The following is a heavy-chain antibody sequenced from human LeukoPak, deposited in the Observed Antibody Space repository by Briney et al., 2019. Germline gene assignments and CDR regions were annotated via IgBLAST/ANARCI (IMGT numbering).Heavy chain of an antibody. CDR2: IYYSGST. J-gene: IGHJ2*01. D-gene: IGHD3-16*01. CDR1: GGSISSSSYY. Sequence: SETLSLTCTVSGGSISSSSYYWGWVRQPRGKGPEWIGSIYYSGSTYYNPSLKSRVTISVDTSKNQFSLKLSSVTAADTAVYYCARDPMGVPSYWYFDLWGRGTLVTVSS. CDR3: ARDPMGVPSYWYFDL. V-gene: IGHV4-39*07.